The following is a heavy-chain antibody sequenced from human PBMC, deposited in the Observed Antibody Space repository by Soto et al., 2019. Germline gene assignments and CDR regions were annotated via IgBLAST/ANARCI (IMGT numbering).Heavy chain of an antibody. J-gene: IGHJ3*02. V-gene: IGHV3-48*02. Sequence: EVQLVESGGGLVQPGGSLRLSCAASGFAFRTYSLSWVRRAPGKGLEWVAYIDTSSSTMHYADSVEGRFAISRDNAMSSLYLQVNSLRDEDTAIYYCARDKLTGDYREAFDIWGQGTVVTVSS. CDR2: IDTSSSTM. D-gene: IGHD7-27*01. CDR3: ARDKLTGDYREAFDI. CDR1: GFAFRTYS.